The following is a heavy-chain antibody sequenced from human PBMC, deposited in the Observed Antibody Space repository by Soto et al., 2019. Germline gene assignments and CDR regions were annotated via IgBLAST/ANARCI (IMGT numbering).Heavy chain of an antibody. Sequence: ESGGGVVPPGRSLRLSCAASGFTFSSYGMHWVRQAPGKGLEWVAVISYDGSNKYYADSVKGRFTISRDNSKNTLYLQMNSLRAEDTAVYYCAVIRITMVRGRKYFDYWGQGTLVTVSS. CDR3: AVIRITMVRGRKYFDY. J-gene: IGHJ4*02. CDR2: ISYDGSNK. D-gene: IGHD3-10*01. V-gene: IGHV3-30*03. CDR1: GFTFSSYG.